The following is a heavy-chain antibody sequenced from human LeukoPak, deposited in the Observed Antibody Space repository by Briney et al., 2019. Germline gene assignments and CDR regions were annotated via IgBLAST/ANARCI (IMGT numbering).Heavy chain of an antibody. CDR1: GYTCTNYG. J-gene: IGHJ4*02. D-gene: IGHD3-9*01. CDR2: ISAYNGNT. CDR3: ARETGSYKGNYFDY. V-gene: IGHV1-18*04. Sequence: GASVKVSCTASGYTCTNYGISWVRQAPGQGLERMGWISAYNGNTNYAQKLQGRVTMTTDTSTSTAYMEVRSLRSDDTAVYYCARETGSYKGNYFDYWGQGTLVTVSS.